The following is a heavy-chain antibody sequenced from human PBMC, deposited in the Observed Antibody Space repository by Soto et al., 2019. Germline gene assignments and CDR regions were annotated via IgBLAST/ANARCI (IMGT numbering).Heavy chain of an antibody. CDR3: ARGVFHTETYYYDSSGYYFDY. CDR2: IIPIFGTA. CDR1: GGTFSSYA. V-gene: IGHV1-69*06. J-gene: IGHJ4*02. D-gene: IGHD3-22*01. Sequence: QVQLVQSGAEVKKPGSSVKVSCKASGGTFSSYAISWVRQAPGQGLEWMGGIIPIFGTANYAQKFQGRVTITADKSTSTSYMELSSLRSDDTAAYYCARGVFHTETYYYDSSGYYFDYWGQGTLVTVSS.